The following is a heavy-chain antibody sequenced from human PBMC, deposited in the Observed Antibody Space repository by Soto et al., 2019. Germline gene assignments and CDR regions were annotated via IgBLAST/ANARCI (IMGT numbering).Heavy chain of an antibody. CDR1: GFTFINAW. J-gene: IGHJ4*02. CDR3: TTDDWGLLGFGELSPFDY. Sequence: GGSLRLSCAASGFTFINAWMSWVLQAPGKGLEWVGRIKSKTDGGTTDYAAPVKGRFTISRDDSKNTLYLQMNSLKTEDTAVYYCTTDDWGLLGFGELSPFDYWGQGTLVTVSS. CDR2: IKSKTDGGTT. V-gene: IGHV3-15*01. D-gene: IGHD3-10*01.